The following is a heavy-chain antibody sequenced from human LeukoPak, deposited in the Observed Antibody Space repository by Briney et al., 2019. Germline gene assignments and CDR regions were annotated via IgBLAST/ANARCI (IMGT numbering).Heavy chain of an antibody. CDR2: ISSSSSYI. CDR3: ARDLQNTIFGVVIRYYMDV. D-gene: IGHD3-3*01. V-gene: IGHV3-21*01. CDR1: GFTFSSYI. J-gene: IGHJ6*03. Sequence: PGGSLRLSCAASGFTFSSYIMNWVRQAPGKGLEWVSSISSSSSYIYYADSVKGRFTISRDNAKNSLYLQMNSLRAEDTAVYYCARDLQNTIFGVVIRYYMDVWGKGTTVTVSS.